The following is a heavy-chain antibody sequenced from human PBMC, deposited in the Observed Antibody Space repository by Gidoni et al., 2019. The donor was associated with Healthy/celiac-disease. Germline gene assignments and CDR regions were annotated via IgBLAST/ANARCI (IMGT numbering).Heavy chain of an antibody. CDR3: ARVRRGMTSFYDV. V-gene: IGHV3-13*01. CDR1: GFTFSSYD. J-gene: IGHJ6*02. CDR2: IGTAGDT. D-gene: IGHD3-10*01. Sequence: EVQLVESGGGLVQPGGSMRISCAASGFTFSSYDMHWVRQSTGKGLAWVSAIGTAGDTYYPGSVKGRFTISRENAKNSLYLQMNSLRAGDTAVYYCARVRRGMTSFYDVWGQGTTVTVSS.